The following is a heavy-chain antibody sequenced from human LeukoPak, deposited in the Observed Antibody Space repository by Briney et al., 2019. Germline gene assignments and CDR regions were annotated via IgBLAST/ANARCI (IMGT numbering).Heavy chain of an antibody. CDR3: ARAAVRLVGATLYFDY. J-gene: IGHJ4*02. CDR1: GYTFTSYA. D-gene: IGHD1-26*01. Sequence: ASVKVSCKASGYTFTSYAMNWVRQAPGQGLEWMGGIIPVFGSANYAQKFQGRVTITADESTNTAHMELSSLRSDDTAVYYCARAAVRLVGATLYFDYWGQGTQVTVSS. V-gene: IGHV1-69*13. CDR2: IIPVFGSA.